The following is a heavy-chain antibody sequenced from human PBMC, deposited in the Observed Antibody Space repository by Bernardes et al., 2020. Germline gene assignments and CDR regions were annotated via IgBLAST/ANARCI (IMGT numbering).Heavy chain of an antibody. CDR1: GGSFSGYY. D-gene: IGHD2-15*01. CDR2: INHSGST. Sequence: ETLSLTCAVYGGSFSGYYWSWIRQPPGKGLEWIGEINHSGSTNYNPSLKSRVTISVDTSKNQFSLKLSSVTAADTAVYYCARGHYVWDIVVVVAAASYNWFDPWGQGTLVTVSS. V-gene: IGHV4-34*01. J-gene: IGHJ5*02. CDR3: ARGHYVWDIVVVVAAASYNWFDP.